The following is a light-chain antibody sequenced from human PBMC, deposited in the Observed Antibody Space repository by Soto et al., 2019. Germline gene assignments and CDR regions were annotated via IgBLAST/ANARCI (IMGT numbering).Light chain of an antibody. CDR2: DAS. Sequence: EIVLTQSPATLSLSPGERATLSCRASQSVSSYLAWYQQKPGQAPRLLIYDASNRATGIPARFSGGGSGTDFSLTISSLETEDFAVYYCQQRSNWPLFTFGPGTKVDIK. V-gene: IGKV3-11*01. J-gene: IGKJ3*01. CDR3: QQRSNWPLFT. CDR1: QSVSSY.